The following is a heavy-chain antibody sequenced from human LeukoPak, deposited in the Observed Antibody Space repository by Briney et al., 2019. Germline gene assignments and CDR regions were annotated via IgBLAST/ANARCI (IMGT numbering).Heavy chain of an antibody. CDR1: GFTFSSYW. CDR3: ARARITMVRGVISRRNYFDY. Sequence: GGSLRLSCAASGFTFSSYWMSWVRQAPGKGLEWVANIRQDGSEKYYVDSVKGRFTISRDNAKNSLYLQMNSLRAEDTAVYYCARARITMVRGVISRRNYFDYWGQGTLVTVSS. J-gene: IGHJ4*02. V-gene: IGHV3-7*01. D-gene: IGHD3-10*01. CDR2: IRQDGSEK.